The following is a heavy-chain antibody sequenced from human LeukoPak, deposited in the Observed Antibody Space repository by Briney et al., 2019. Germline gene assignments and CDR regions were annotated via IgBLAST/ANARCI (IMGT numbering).Heavy chain of an antibody. CDR1: GFTFSNAW. V-gene: IGHV3-15*01. CDR2: IKSKTDGGTT. Sequence: PGGSLRLSCAASGFTFSNAWMSWVRQAPGKGLEWVGRIKSKTDGGTTDYAAPVKGRFTISRDDSKNTLYLQMNSLKTEDTAVYYCTTATFRGVIIPNYWGQGTLVTVSS. D-gene: IGHD3-10*01. CDR3: TTATFRGVIIPNY. J-gene: IGHJ4*02.